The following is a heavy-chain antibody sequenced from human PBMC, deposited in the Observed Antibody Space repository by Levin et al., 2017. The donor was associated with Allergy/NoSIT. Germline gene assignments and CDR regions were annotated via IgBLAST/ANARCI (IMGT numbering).Heavy chain of an antibody. J-gene: IGHJ3*01. Sequence: GESLKISCAASGFTFFRSWMTWVRQAPGKGLEWVANINQDGSEEVYVNYLKGRFTISRDNSKNSPYLQMNSLRADDTAVYYCARDPYDNGGFGAFDVWGQGTMVTVSS. CDR2: INQDGSEE. CDR3: ARDPYDNGGFGAFDV. D-gene: IGHD3-22*01. V-gene: IGHV3-7*01. CDR1: GFTFFRSW.